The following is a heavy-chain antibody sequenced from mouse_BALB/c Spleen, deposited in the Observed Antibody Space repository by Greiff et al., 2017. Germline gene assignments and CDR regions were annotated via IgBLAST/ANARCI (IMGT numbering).Heavy chain of an antibody. CDR1: GYSITSDYA. CDR3: AREGDYDDAMDY. J-gene: IGHJ4*01. Sequence: EVKLMESGPGLVKPSQSLSLTCTVTGYSITSDYAWNWIRQFPGNKLEWMGYISYSGSTSYNPSLKSRISITRDTSKNQFFLQLNSVTTEDTATYYCAREGDYDDAMDYWGQGTSVTVSS. V-gene: IGHV3-2*02. CDR2: ISYSGST. D-gene: IGHD2-4*01.